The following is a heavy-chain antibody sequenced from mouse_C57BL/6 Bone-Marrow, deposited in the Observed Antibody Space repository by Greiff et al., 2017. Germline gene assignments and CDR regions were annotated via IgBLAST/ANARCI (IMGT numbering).Heavy chain of an antibody. V-gene: IGHV1-50*01. CDR1: GYTFTSYW. Sequence: QVQLQQPGAELVKPGASVKLSCKASGYTFTSYWMQWVKQRPGQGLEWIGEIDPSDSYTNYNQKFKGKATLTVDTSSSTAYMQLSSLTSEDSAVYYCAREELLRGVYYFDDWGQGTTLTVSS. CDR2: IDPSDSYT. CDR3: AREELLRGVYYFDD. J-gene: IGHJ2*01. D-gene: IGHD1-1*01.